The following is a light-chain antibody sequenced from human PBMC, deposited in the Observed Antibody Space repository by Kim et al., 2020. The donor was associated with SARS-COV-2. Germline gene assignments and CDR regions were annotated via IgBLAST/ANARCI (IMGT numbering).Light chain of an antibody. Sequence: TVTIHCAGSSSNIGRNTVNWYQQFPGAAPTLRIYTDDQRPSGVPDRFSGSKSGTSASLTISGLQSEDEADYYCAAWDDSLNGRGLFGGGTQLTVL. V-gene: IGLV1-44*01. CDR3: AAWDDSLNGRGL. CDR2: TDD. J-gene: IGLJ3*02. CDR1: SSNIGRNT.